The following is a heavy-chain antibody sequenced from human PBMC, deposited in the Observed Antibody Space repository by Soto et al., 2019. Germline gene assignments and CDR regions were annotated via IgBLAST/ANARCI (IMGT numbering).Heavy chain of an antibody. Sequence: GGSLRLSCAASGFTFSSYGMHWVRQAPGKGLEWVAVTWYDGSNKYYADSVKGRFTISRDNSKNTLYLQMNSLRAEDTAVYYCARDRSGYAIGDYYMDVWGKGTTVTVSS. J-gene: IGHJ6*03. CDR2: TWYDGSNK. V-gene: IGHV3-33*01. D-gene: IGHD5-12*01. CDR3: ARDRSGYAIGDYYMDV. CDR1: GFTFSSYG.